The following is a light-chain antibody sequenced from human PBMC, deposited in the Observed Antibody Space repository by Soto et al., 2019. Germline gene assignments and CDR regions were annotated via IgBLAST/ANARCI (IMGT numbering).Light chain of an antibody. CDR3: QQSYSPPRT. Sequence: DIQMTQSLSSVSECVGERESVTFRASQSISYFLNWYRQKPGQAPELLIYAASSLQSGVPSRFSGSESGTEFTLTITSLQPEDFATYYCQQSYSPPRTFGQGTKVDIK. CDR1: QSISYF. V-gene: IGKV1-39*01. CDR2: AAS. J-gene: IGKJ1*01.